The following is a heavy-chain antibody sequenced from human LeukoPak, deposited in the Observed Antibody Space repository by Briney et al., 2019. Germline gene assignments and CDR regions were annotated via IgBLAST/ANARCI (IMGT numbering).Heavy chain of an antibody. Sequence: PSETLSLTCTVSGGSISNYYWSWIRQPPGKGLEWIGYIYYSGSTNYNPSLKSRVTISVDTSKNQFSLKLSSVTAADTAVYYCARGFGYYFDYWGQGTLVTVSS. CDR3: ARGFGYYFDY. V-gene: IGHV4-59*01. CDR2: IYYSGST. J-gene: IGHJ4*02. D-gene: IGHD3-16*01. CDR1: GGSISNYY.